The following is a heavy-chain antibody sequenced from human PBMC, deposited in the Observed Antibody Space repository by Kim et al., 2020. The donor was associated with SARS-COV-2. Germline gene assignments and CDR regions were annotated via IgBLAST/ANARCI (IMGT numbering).Heavy chain of an antibody. V-gene: IGHV4-4*02. CDR2: ISHTGST. CDR3: ARDEVANPGV. CDR1: GGSIRINNW. Sequence: SETLSLTCAVSGGSIRINNWWSWVRQPPGKGLEWIGEISHTGSTNYSPSLKSRVTLSVDVSKNHFSLILTSVTAAATAVYFCARDEVANPGVWGQGTPVT. D-gene: IGHD5-12*01. J-gene: IGHJ4*02.